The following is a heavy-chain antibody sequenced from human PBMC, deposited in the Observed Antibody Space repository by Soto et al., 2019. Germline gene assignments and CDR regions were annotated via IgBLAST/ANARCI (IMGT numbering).Heavy chain of an antibody. CDR3: ATQEVGGSYVYTFDP. CDR2: IYYSGST. D-gene: IGHD1-26*01. Sequence: QLHLRESGPGLVKPSETLSLTCTVSGGSITSSSYYWGWIRQPPGKGLEWIGSIYYSGSTYYNPSLTSRVTIAVDTSKNPFSLKLSSVTAADTAVYYCATQEVGGSYVYTFDPWGQGTLVTVSS. V-gene: IGHV4-39*01. J-gene: IGHJ5*02. CDR1: GGSITSSSYY.